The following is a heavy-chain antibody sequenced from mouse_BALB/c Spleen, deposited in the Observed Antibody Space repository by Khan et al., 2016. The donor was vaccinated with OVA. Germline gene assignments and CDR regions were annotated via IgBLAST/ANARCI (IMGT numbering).Heavy chain of an antibody. V-gene: IGHV1-7*01. CDR1: GYTFTSHW. CDR2: INPSTGYT. Sequence: QVQLQQSGAELAKPGASVKMSCKASGYTFTSHWMHWVKQRPGQGLEWIGYINPSTGYTEYNQKFKDKATLTADKSSNTAYMQLSSLTSEDSAVYYCARWGNYWAMDYWGQGTSVTVSS. J-gene: IGHJ4*01. D-gene: IGHD2-1*01. CDR3: ARWGNYWAMDY.